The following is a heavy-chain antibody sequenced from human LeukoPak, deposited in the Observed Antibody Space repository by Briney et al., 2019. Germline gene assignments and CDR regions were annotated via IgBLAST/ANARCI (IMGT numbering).Heavy chain of an antibody. J-gene: IGHJ4*02. Sequence: SETLSLTCTVSGGSISSYSSSCIRQPPGKGLAWIGYIYYSGSTNYNPSLKSRVTISVDTSKNQFSPKLSSVTAADTAVYYCARLGAIPYWGQGTLVTVSS. CDR1: GGSISSYS. V-gene: IGHV4-59*08. D-gene: IGHD1-26*01. CDR3: ARLGAIPY. CDR2: IYYSGST.